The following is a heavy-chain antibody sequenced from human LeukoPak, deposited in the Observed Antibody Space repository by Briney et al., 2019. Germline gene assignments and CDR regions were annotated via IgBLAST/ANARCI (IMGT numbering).Heavy chain of an antibody. J-gene: IGHJ5*02. D-gene: IGHD3-9*01. CDR2: ISGDGDDS. Sequence: GGSLRLSCAASGFTFAHFAMHWVRQVPGKGLEWVCLISGDGDDSSYPDFFKGRFTISRDNRKNVVYLQMNSLTTADTGLYYCVKDTGDYHVLTGYEGENWLDPWGQGTLVTVSS. CDR1: GFTFAHFA. V-gene: IGHV3-43*02. CDR3: VKDTGDYHVLTGYEGENWLDP.